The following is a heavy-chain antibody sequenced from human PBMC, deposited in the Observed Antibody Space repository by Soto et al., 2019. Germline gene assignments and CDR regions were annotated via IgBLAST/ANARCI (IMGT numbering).Heavy chain of an antibody. CDR3: AKEFEYSGYDPGAKDY. CDR1: GFTFSSYA. J-gene: IGHJ4*02. CDR2: ISGSGGST. Sequence: EVQLLESGGGLVQPGGSLRLSCAASGFTFSSYAMSWVRQAPGKGLEWVSAISGSGGSTYYADSVKGRFTISRDNSKNTLYLKMNSLRAEDTAVYYCAKEFEYSGYDPGAKDYWGQGTLVTVSS. D-gene: IGHD5-12*01. V-gene: IGHV3-23*01.